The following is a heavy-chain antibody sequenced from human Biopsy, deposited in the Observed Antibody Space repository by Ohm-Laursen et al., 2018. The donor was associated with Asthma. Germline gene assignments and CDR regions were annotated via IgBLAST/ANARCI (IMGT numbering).Heavy chain of an antibody. CDR2: VSYDGGVV. CDR3: AKRRGYSDLTDFDH. D-gene: IGHD3-3*01. V-gene: IGHV3-30*18. Sequence: SLRLSCTASGFAFRSHAMHWVRQAPGKGLEWVAVVSYDGGVVHYADSMKGRFTISRDNAKSTLYLQMNRLRTDDTAVYFCAKRRGYSDLTDFDHWGQGTLVTVSS. J-gene: IGHJ4*02. CDR1: GFAFRSHA.